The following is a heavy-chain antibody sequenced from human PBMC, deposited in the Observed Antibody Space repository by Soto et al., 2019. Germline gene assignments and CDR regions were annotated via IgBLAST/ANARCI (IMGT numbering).Heavy chain of an antibody. V-gene: IGHV3-23*01. CDR2: ISGSGGST. Sequence: GGSLRLSCAASGFTFSSYAMSWVRQAPGKGLEWVSAISGSGGSTYYADSVKGRFTISRDNSKNTLYLQMNSLRAEDTAVYYCAKDVGFWSGLGSFWDYWGQGTLVTVSS. CDR3: AKDVGFWSGLGSFWDY. D-gene: IGHD3-3*01. CDR1: GFTFSSYA. J-gene: IGHJ4*02.